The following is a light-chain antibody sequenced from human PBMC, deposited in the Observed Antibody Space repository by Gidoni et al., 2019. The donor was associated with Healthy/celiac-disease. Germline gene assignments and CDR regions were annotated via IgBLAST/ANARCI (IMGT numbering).Light chain of an antibody. J-gene: IGKJ3*01. CDR1: QSVSSY. V-gene: IGKV3-11*01. CDR3: QQRSNWPPLFT. CDR2: DAS. Sequence: DIVLTQYPATLSVSPGERATLSCRASQSVSSYLAWYQQKPGQAPRLLLYDASNRATCIPARFSGSGSGTDFTLTISSLEPEDFAVYYCQQRSNWPPLFTFGPGTKVDIK.